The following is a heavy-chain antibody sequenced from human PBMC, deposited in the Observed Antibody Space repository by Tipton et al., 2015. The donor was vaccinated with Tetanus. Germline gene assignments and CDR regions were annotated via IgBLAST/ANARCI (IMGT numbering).Heavy chain of an antibody. D-gene: IGHD3-22*01. V-gene: IGHV3-33*01. J-gene: IGHJ3*01. CDR2: IWYDGSNP. CDR3: ARRTNSGHFYNPLDL. CDR1: GFTFKNHG. Sequence: SLRLSCEASGFTFKNHGMHWVRQAPGKGLERVALIWYDGSNPSYAHSVRGRFTISRDNSKSTLFLQMNSLRAEDTAVYFCARRTNSGHFYNPLDLWGQGAMVIVSS.